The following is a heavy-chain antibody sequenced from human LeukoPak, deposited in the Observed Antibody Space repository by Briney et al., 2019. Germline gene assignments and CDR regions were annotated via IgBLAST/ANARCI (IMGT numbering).Heavy chain of an antibody. CDR3: ARRSYCGADCYGKALDY. J-gene: IGHJ4*02. CDR1: VYTFTDYA. D-gene: IGHD2-21*01. V-gene: IGHV1-18*01. CDR2: ISTYNTNT. Sequence: EASVKVSCKASVYTFTDYAITWVRQAPGQGLEWMGWISTYNTNTNYAQKFQDRVAMTTDTSSSTAYMELRSLRSDDTAIYYCARRSYCGADCYGKALDYWGQGTLVIVSS.